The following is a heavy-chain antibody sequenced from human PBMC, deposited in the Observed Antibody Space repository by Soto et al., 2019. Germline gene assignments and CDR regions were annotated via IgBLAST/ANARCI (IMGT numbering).Heavy chain of an antibody. CDR3: AAGVATTPDAFDI. J-gene: IGHJ3*02. CDR2: IVVGSGNT. D-gene: IGHD5-12*01. Sequence: GASVKVSCKASGFTFTSSAVQWVRQDRGQRLEWIGWIVVGSGNTNYAQKFQERVTITRDMSTSTAYMELSSLRSEDTAVYYCAAGVATTPDAFDIWGQGTMVTVSS. CDR1: GFTFTSSA. V-gene: IGHV1-58*01.